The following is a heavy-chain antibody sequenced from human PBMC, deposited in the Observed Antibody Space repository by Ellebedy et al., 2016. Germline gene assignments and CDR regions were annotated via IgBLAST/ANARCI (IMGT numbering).Heavy chain of an antibody. V-gene: IGHV3-21*04. D-gene: IGHD3-10*01. CDR3: VKGTMDYCYH. J-gene: IGHJ5*02. CDR1: GFTFNIAG. CDR2: IVFSGPAT. Sequence: GGSLRLSXAASGFTFNIAGMTWVRQAPGKGLEWVATIVFSGPATYYSDSVKGRFIISRDNAKKSGYLQMNSLRAEDTALYYCVKGTMDYCYHWGQGTLVTVSS.